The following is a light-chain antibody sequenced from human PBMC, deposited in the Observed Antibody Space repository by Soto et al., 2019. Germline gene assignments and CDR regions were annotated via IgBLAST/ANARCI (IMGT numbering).Light chain of an antibody. V-gene: IGKV1-5*01. CDR1: QSIRSW. J-gene: IGKJ5*01. Sequence: DIQMTQSPSILSASVGDRVTITCRASQSIRSWLAWYQQKPGKAPKLLIYDAYSLESGVPSRFSGRRSGTEFTLTISGLQPEDSLTYYCQQAKSFPITFGQGTRLEIK. CDR2: DAY. CDR3: QQAKSFPIT.